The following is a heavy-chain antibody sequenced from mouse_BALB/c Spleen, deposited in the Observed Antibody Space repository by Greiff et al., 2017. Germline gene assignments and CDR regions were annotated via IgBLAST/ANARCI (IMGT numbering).Heavy chain of an antibody. Sequence: QVTLKESGPGILQPSQTLSLTCSFSGFSLSTSGMGVSWLRQPSGKGLEWLAHIYWDDDKRYNPSLKSRLTISKDTSRNQVFLKITSVDTADTATDYCARRLWLPPYAMDYWGQGTSVTVSS. V-gene: IGHV8-12*01. CDR1: GFSLSTSGMG. CDR3: ARRLWLPPYAMDY. CDR2: IYWDDDK. J-gene: IGHJ4*01. D-gene: IGHD2-2*01.